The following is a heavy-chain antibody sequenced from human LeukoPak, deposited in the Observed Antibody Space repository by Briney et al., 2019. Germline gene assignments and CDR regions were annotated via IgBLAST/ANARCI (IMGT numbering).Heavy chain of an antibody. CDR1: GGSISSGGYS. CDR3: ARGRGDSKGTSFDF. V-gene: IGHV4-61*08. CDR2: IYHTGSA. J-gene: IGHJ4*02. Sequence: PSETLSLTCAVSGGSISSGGYSWSWIRQSPGKGLEWVGYIYHTGSATYKPSLKSRVTLSLDTSKNQFSLRLNSVTAADTAVYYCARGRGDSKGTSFDFWGQGTLVTVSS. D-gene: IGHD3-22*01.